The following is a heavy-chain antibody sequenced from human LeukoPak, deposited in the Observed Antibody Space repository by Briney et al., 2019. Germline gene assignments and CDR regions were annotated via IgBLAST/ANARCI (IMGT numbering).Heavy chain of an antibody. CDR3: ARSPIAVASFDY. V-gene: IGHV3-20*04. D-gene: IGHD6-19*01. CDR1: GFTFDDYG. CDR2: INWNGGST. J-gene: IGHJ4*02. Sequence: QPGGSLRLSCAASGFTFDDYGMSWVRQAPGKGLEWVSGINWNGGSTGYADSVKGRFTISRDNAKNSLYLQMNSLRAEDTALYYCARSPIAVASFDYWGQGTLVTVSS.